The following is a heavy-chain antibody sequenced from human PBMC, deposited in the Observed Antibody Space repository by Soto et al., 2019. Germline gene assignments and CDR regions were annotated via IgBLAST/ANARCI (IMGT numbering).Heavy chain of an antibody. J-gene: IGHJ5*02. D-gene: IGHD3-3*01. V-gene: IGHV4-34*01. CDR3: ARHEAIRFLEWLLSKDNWFDP. Sequence: SETLSLTCAVYGGSFSGYYWSWIRQAPGKGLEWIGEINHSGSTNYNPSLKSRVTISLDTSKNQFSLKLSSVTAADTAVYYCARHEAIRFLEWLLSKDNWFDPWGQGTLVTVSS. CDR1: GGSFSGYY. CDR2: INHSGST.